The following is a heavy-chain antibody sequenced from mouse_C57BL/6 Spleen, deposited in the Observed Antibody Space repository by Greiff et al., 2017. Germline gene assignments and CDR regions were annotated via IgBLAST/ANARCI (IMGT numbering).Heavy chain of an antibody. J-gene: IGHJ4*01. CDR1: GYTFTSYW. Sequence: VQLQQSGTVLARPGASVKMSCKTSGYTFTSYWMHWVKQRPGQGLEWRGAIYPGNSDTSYNQKFKGKAKLTAVTSASTAYMELSSLTNEDSAVYYCTSTELGHYYAMDYWGQGTSVTVSS. D-gene: IGHD4-1*01. CDR3: TSTELGHYYAMDY. CDR2: IYPGNSDT. V-gene: IGHV1-5*01.